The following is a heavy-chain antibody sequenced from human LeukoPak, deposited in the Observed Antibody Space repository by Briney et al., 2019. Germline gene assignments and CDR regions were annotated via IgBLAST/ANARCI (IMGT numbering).Heavy chain of an antibody. V-gene: IGHV4-39*01. CDR1: GVSISNNYYY. J-gene: IGHJ5*02. D-gene: IGHD2-8*01. CDR3: ARCMVSGRPFNWFDP. Sequence: SETLSLTCTVSGVSISNNYYYWAWIRQPPGKGLEMIGYVHYTGSTFYNSSLKSRVTISADTSQNQFSLSLTSVTAADTAVYYCARCMVSGRPFNWFDPWGQGTLVTVSS. CDR2: VHYTGST.